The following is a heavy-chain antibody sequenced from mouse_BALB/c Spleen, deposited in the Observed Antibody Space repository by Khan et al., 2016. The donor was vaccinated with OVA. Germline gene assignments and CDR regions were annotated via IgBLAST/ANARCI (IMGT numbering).Heavy chain of an antibody. Sequence: VQLQQSGAELVKPGASVRLSCKASGYTFTSYYLYWVKQRPGQGLEWIGDINPSNGGTNFNEKFKNKATLTADKSSTTAYMQLSSLTSEDSAIYYGTKSRYGSFAYWGQGTLVTVSA. J-gene: IGHJ3*01. CDR2: INPSNGGT. CDR1: GYTFTSYY. D-gene: IGHD2-2*01. V-gene: IGHV1S81*02. CDR3: TKSRYGSFAY.